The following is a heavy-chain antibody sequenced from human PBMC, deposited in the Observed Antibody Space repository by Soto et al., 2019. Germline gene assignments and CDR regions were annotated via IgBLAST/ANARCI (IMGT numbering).Heavy chain of an antibody. D-gene: IGHD3-3*01. CDR1: GYSFTTYW. Sequence: PGESLKISCKGSGYSFTTYWIGWVRQLPGKGLEWIGIIYPGDSDTRYSPSFQGQVTISADRSITTTYLQWSSLKASDTSMYYCARQDFLSGLSNWFDPWGQGTLVTVSS. CDR3: ARQDFLSGLSNWFDP. V-gene: IGHV5-51*01. CDR2: IYPGDSDT. J-gene: IGHJ5*02.